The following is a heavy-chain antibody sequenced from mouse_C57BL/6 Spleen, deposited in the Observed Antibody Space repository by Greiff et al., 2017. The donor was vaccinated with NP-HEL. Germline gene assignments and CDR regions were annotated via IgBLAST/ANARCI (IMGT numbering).Heavy chain of an antibody. D-gene: IGHD1-1*01. CDR2: IRLKSDNYAT. CDR1: GFTFSNYW. V-gene: IGHV6-3*01. CDR3: TCPLFLTTVVDWYFDV. Sequence: EVMLVESGGGLVQPGGSMKLSCVASGFTFSNYWMNWVRQSPEKGLEWVAQIRLKSDNYATHYAVSVKGRFTISRDDSKSSVYLQMNNLRAEDTGIYYCTCPLFLTTVVDWYFDVWGTGTTVTVSS. J-gene: IGHJ1*03.